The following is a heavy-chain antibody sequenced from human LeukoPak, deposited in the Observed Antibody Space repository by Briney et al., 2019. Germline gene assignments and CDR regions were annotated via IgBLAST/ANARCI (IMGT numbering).Heavy chain of an antibody. D-gene: IGHD3-22*01. V-gene: IGHV4-61*02. CDR2: IYTSGST. CDR1: GGSISSGSYY. Sequence: SQTLSLTCTVSGGSISSGSYYWSWIGQPAGKGLEWIGRIYTSGSTNYNPSLKSRVTISVDTSKNQFSLKLSSVTAADTAVYYCARGDSMIVVFDYWGQGTLVTVSS. CDR3: ARGDSMIVVFDY. J-gene: IGHJ4*02.